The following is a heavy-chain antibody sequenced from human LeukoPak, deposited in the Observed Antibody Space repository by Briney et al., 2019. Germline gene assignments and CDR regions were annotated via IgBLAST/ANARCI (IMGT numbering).Heavy chain of an antibody. CDR3: ARGDDYYDSSGYYFDY. Sequence: GGSLRLSCAASGFTFSSYSMNWVRQAPGKGLEWVSCISSSSSYIYYADSVKGRFTISRDNAKNSLYLQMNSLRAEDTAVYYCARGDDYYDSSGYYFDYWGQGTLVTVSS. J-gene: IGHJ4*02. V-gene: IGHV3-21*01. D-gene: IGHD3-22*01. CDR2: ISSSSSYI. CDR1: GFTFSSYS.